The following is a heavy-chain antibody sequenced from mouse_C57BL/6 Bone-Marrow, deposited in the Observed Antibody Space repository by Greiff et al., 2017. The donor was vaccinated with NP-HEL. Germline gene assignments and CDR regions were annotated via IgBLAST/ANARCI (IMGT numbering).Heavy chain of an antibody. V-gene: IGHV1-5*01. CDR1: GYTFTSYW. CDR3: TVYYGNYDWFAY. J-gene: IGHJ3*01. CDR2: IYPGNSDT. D-gene: IGHD2-1*01. Sequence: VQLQQSGTVLARPGASVKMSCKTSGYTFTSYWMHWVKQRPGQGLEWIGAIYPGNSDTSYNQKFKGKAKLTAVTSASTAYMELSSLTNEDSAVYYCTVYYGNYDWFAYWGQGTLVTVSA.